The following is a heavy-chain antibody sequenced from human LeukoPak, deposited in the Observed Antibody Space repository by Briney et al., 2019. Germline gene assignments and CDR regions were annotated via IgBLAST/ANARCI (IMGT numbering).Heavy chain of an antibody. D-gene: IGHD1-14*01. CDR3: ARQPAGTAAFDI. CDR2: SHHSGET. V-gene: IGHV4-59*08. Sequence: SETLSLTCTVSGDSVSNSYWSWIRQPPGKGLEWIAYSHHSGETKYNPSLKSRITISVDTSKNQVSLKLSSVIAADTAVYYCARQPAGTAAFDIWGQGTTVTVSA. CDR1: GDSVSNSY. J-gene: IGHJ3*02.